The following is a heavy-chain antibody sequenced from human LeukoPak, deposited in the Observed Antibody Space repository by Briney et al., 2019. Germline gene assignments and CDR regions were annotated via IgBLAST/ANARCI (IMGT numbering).Heavy chain of an antibody. CDR3: ARGHSSGWRISTRPLHY. Sequence: GGSLRLSCTGSGFTFSNYWVTWVRQAPGKGLEWVANIKQDGSEKYYVDSVKGRFTISRDNAKNSLYLQMNSLRAEDTAVYYCARGHSSGWRISTRPLHYWGQGTLVTVSS. D-gene: IGHD6-19*01. CDR1: GFTFSNYW. V-gene: IGHV3-7*01. CDR2: IKQDGSEK. J-gene: IGHJ4*02.